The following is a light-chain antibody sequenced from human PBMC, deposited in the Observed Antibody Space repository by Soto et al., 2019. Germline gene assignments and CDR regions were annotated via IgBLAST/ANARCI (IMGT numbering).Light chain of an antibody. J-gene: IGKJ2*01. CDR2: GAS. CDR1: QGISSE. CDR3: QQGHNWPLT. Sequence: EIVMTQSPATLYLSPGERAALSCRASQGISSELAWYHQKPGQPPRLLIYGASTRATGVPARFPGSGSGADFTLTSGRREDEDYAVYYCQQGHNWPLTFGHGTRLEI. V-gene: IGKV3-15*01.